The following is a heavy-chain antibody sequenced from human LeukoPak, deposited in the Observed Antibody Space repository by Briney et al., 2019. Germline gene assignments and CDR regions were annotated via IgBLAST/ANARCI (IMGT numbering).Heavy chain of an antibody. V-gene: IGHV4-39*07. Sequence: KPSETLSLTCTVSGGSIISNNYYWGWIRQPPGKGLEWIGSIYYSGNTYYNPSLKSRVTISVDTSKNQFSLKLRSVTAAGTAVYYCARSVWLALDYWGQGTLVTVSS. CDR2: IYYSGNT. D-gene: IGHD6-19*01. CDR1: GGSIISNNYY. CDR3: ARSVWLALDY. J-gene: IGHJ4*02.